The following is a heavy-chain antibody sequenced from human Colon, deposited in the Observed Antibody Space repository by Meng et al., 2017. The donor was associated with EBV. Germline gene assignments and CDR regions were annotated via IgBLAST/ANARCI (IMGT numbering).Heavy chain of an antibody. D-gene: IGHD3-16*01. CDR2: ISPFNANT. J-gene: IGHJ5*02. V-gene: IGHV1-18*01. Sequence: GQLGTPRAEAVKLGDSVKAYCNASCYTFPTYGSSWVRQAPGQGLEWMGWISPFNANTHSAQKLQGRVTMTTDTSTNTAYMELRSLRSGDTAVYYCARALGRFDPWGQGTLVTVSS. CDR3: ARALGRFDP. CDR1: CYTFPTYG.